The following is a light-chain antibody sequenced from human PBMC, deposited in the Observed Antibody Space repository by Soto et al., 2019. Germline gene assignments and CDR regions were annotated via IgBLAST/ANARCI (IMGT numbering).Light chain of an antibody. Sequence: IQMTQSPSSLSASVGDRVTITCRASQSISRNLNWYQQKPGKAPDLLIYTASNLQSGVPSRFSGSGSGTDFALTISSLQPEDSAVYYCQQSHSSPLSFGGGTKVEFK. J-gene: IGKJ4*01. CDR3: QQSHSSPLS. CDR2: TAS. CDR1: QSISRN. V-gene: IGKV1-39*01.